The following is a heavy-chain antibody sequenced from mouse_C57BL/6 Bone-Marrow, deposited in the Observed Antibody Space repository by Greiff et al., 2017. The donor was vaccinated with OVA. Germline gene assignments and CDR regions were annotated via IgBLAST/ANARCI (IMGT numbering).Heavy chain of an antibody. J-gene: IGHJ3*01. CDR3: ARRDFGYLFAY. CDR2: IDPETGGT. D-gene: IGHD2-2*01. Sequence: VQLQESGAELVRPGASVTLSCKASGYTFTDYEMHWVKQTPVHGLEWIGAIDPETGGTAYNQKFKGKAILTADKSSSTAYMELRSLTSEDSAVYYCARRDFGYLFAYWGQGTLVTVSA. V-gene: IGHV1-15*01. CDR1: GYTFTDYE.